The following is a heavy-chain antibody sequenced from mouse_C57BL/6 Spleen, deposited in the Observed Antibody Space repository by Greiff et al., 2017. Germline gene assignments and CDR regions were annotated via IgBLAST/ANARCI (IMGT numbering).Heavy chain of an antibody. D-gene: IGHD1-1*01. J-gene: IGHJ4*01. Sequence: VQLQQSGPELVKPGASVKISCKASGYSFTGYYMNWVKQSPEKSLEWIGEINPSTGGTTYNQKFKAKATLTVDKSSSTAYMQLKSLTSEDSAVYYCARGAVVADAMDYWGQGTSVTVSS. CDR3: ARGAVVADAMDY. CDR1: GYSFTGYY. CDR2: INPSTGGT. V-gene: IGHV1-42*01.